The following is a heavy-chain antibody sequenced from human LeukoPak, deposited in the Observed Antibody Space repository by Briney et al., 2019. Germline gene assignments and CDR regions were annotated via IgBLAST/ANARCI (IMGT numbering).Heavy chain of an antibody. CDR3: ARIRPAALYYYYYYMDV. CDR1: GGSFSGYY. Sequence: SETLSLTCAVYGGSFSGYYWGWIRQPPGKGLEWIGEINHSGSTNYNPSLKSRVTISVDTSKNQFSLKLSSVTAANTAVYYCARIRPAALYYYYYYMDVGGKGTTVTVSS. V-gene: IGHV4-34*01. D-gene: IGHD2-2*01. CDR2: INHSGST. J-gene: IGHJ6*03.